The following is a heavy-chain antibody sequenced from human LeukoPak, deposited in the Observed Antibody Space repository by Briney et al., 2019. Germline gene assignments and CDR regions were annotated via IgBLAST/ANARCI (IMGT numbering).Heavy chain of an antibody. D-gene: IGHD3-10*01. CDR2: ISGSGDYT. CDR3: AKTFGDALFAY. Sequence: GGSLRLSCAASGFTFSIYAMSWVRQAPGKGLEWVSAISGSGDYTYYADSVKGRFTIPRDNSKNTLYLQMNSLRAEDTAVYYCAKTFGDALFAYWGQGTLVTVSS. V-gene: IGHV3-23*01. CDR1: GFTFSIYA. J-gene: IGHJ4*02.